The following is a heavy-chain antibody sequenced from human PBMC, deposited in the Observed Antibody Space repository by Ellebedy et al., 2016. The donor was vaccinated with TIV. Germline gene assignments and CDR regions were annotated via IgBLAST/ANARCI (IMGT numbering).Heavy chain of an antibody. Sequence: MPSETLSLTCTVSGGSISPYYWSWIRQAPGKGLEWIGYISYSGSTNYNPSLKSRVAISVDTSKNQFSLRLNSVTAADTAVYFCARVVWQQPVSYAFDVWGQGTMVTVSS. CDR1: GGSISPYY. CDR3: ARVVWQQPVSYAFDV. J-gene: IGHJ3*01. CDR2: ISYSGST. D-gene: IGHD6-13*01. V-gene: IGHV4-59*01.